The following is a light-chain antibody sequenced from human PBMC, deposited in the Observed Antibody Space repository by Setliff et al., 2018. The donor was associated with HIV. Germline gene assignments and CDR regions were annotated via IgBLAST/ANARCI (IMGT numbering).Light chain of an antibody. CDR2: EDS. CDR1: GGNIANYY. V-gene: IGLV6-57*01. Sequence: NFMLTQPRSVSESPGKTVTISCTRSGGNIANYYVQWYQQRPGSSPTTVIYEDSQRVSGVPDRFSGSIDTSSNSASLTISGLKTGDEADYYCQSYDSDNQGIFGGGTKVTVL. CDR3: QSYDSDNQGI. J-gene: IGLJ2*01.